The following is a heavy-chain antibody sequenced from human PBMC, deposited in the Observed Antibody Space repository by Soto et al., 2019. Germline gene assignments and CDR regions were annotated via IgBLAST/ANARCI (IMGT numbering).Heavy chain of an antibody. Sequence: GSLRLSCAASGFRFSDYSMSWIRQGPGRGLEWLSDMSGSGAFVNYADPVKGRFTISRDNAKNSLYLQMDSLRAEDTAVYYCARGGNLGYCSGATCYFDIWGQGTMVT. CDR2: MSGSGAFV. J-gene: IGHJ3*02. CDR3: ARGGNLGYCSGATCYFDI. V-gene: IGHV3-11*01. D-gene: IGHD2-15*01. CDR1: GFRFSDYS.